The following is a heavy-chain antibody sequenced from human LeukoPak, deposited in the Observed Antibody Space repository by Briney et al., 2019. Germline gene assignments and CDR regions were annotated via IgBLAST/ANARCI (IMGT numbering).Heavy chain of an antibody. Sequence: ETLSLTCTVSGGFISSSSYYWDWIRQPPGKGLEWVSAISGSGGSTYYADSVKGRFTISRDNSKNTLYLQMNSLRAEDTAVYYCAKGNAPRIAAGGLDYWGQGTLVTVSS. V-gene: IGHV3-23*01. CDR3: AKGNAPRIAAGGLDY. J-gene: IGHJ4*02. D-gene: IGHD6-13*01. CDR1: GGFISSSSYY. CDR2: ISGSGGST.